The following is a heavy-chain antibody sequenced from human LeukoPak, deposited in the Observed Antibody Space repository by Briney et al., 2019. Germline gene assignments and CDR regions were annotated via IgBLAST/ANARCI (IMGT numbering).Heavy chain of an antibody. J-gene: IGHJ4*02. CDR2: INQDGSEK. D-gene: IGHD5-24*01. Sequence: GGSLRLSCEVSGLSFRSYWMSWVRQAPGKGLEWVANINQDGSEKYFVDSVRGRFTISRDNAKNSLHLQMNTLRAEDTAVYYCARERDGRFFDYWGQGTLVTVSS. CDR1: GLSFRSYW. CDR3: ARERDGRFFDY. V-gene: IGHV3-7*01.